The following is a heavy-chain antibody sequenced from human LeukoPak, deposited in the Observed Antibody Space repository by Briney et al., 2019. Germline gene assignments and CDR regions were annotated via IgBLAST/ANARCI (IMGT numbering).Heavy chain of an antibody. D-gene: IGHD5-18*01. J-gene: IGHJ4*02. CDR3: ASGNSYGYVRI. Sequence: PSETLSLTCIVSGGSVSSGSYYWSWIRQPPGKGLEWIGYIYYSGSTNYNPSLKSRVTISVDTSKNQFSLNLSSVTAADTAVYYCASGNSYGYVRIWGQGTLVTVSS. CDR2: IYYSGST. V-gene: IGHV4-61*01. CDR1: GGSVSSGSYY.